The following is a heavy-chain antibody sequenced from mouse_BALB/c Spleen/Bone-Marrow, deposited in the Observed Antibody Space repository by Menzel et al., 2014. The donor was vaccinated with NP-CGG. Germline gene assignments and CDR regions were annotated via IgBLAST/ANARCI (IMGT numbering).Heavy chain of an antibody. Sequence: EVQLQQSGGGLVQPGGSLKLSCAASGFDFSRYWMSWVRQAPGKGLEWIGEINPDSSTINYTPSLKDKFIISRDNAKNTLCLQMSKVRSEDTALYYCARLHYYGSFAYWGQGTLVTVSA. J-gene: IGHJ3*01. CDR3: ARLHYYGSFAY. V-gene: IGHV4-1*02. D-gene: IGHD1-2*01. CDR2: INPDSSTI. CDR1: GFDFSRYW.